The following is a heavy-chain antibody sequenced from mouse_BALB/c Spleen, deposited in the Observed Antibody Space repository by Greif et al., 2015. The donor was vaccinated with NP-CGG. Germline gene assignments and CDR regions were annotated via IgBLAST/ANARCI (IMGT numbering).Heavy chain of an antibody. CDR2: IYPGSGST. D-gene: IGHD2-14*01. V-gene: IGHV1S22*01. CDR3: TEYDFAY. Sequence: LQQSGSGLVRPGASVKLSCKASGYTFTSYWMHWVKQRHGQGLEWIGNIYPGSGSTNYDEKFKSKGTLTVDTSSSTAYMHLSSLTSEDSAVYYCTEYDFAYWGQGTLVTVSA. J-gene: IGHJ3*01. CDR1: GYTFTSYW.